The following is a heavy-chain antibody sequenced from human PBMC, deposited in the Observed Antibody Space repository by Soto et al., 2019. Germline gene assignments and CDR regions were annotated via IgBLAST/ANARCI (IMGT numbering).Heavy chain of an antibody. D-gene: IGHD1-26*01. CDR2: ISSRGDYK. J-gene: IGHJ4*01. V-gene: IGHV3-23*01. CDR3: AKYTRTQHLGES. CDR1: GFTFGSYA. Sequence: GGSLRLSCAASGFTFGSYAMGWVRQAPGKGLEWVSGISSRGDYKFYIGSVRGRFTISRDNSNGLLYLQMTDLRADDTAIYYCAKYTRTQHLGESWGQGTLVTVSS.